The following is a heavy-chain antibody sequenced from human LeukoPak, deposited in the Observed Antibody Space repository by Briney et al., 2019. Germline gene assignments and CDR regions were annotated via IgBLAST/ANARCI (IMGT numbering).Heavy chain of an antibody. V-gene: IGHV4-34*01. CDR1: GGSFSGYY. D-gene: IGHD3-3*01. CDR2: INHSGST. CDR3: ARDRYYDFWSGYYTRYYYYMDV. J-gene: IGHJ6*03. Sequence: SETLSLTCAVYGGSFSGYYWSWIRQPPGKGLEWIGEINHSGSTNYNPSLKSRVTISVDTSKNQFSLKLSSVTAADTAVYYCARDRYYDFWSGYYTRYYYYMDVWGKGTTVTVSS.